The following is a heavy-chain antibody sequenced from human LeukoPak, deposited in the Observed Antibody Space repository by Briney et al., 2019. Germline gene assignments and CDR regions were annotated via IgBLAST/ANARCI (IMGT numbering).Heavy chain of an antibody. Sequence: SETLSLTCTVSGGSVSSGDYYWTWIRQPPGKGLEWIGYIYSRGSAYSAPSLKNRVTISVDTSKNQFSLKLSSVTAADTAVYYCAREGGYGSGSYDYWGQGTLVTVSS. CDR2: IYSRGSA. V-gene: IGHV4-30-4*08. D-gene: IGHD3-10*01. CDR3: AREGGYGSGSYDY. J-gene: IGHJ4*02. CDR1: GGSVSSGDYY.